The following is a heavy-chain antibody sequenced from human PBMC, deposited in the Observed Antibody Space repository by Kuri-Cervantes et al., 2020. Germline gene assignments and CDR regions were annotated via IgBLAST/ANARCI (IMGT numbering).Heavy chain of an antibody. Sequence: ASVKVSCKASAYTFTGYYVHWVRQAPGQGLEWMGWINPNSGGTNYAPKFQGRVTMTRDTSINTVCMELTNLRSDDTAIYYCAGDHSGGWFDPWGQGVLVTVSS. V-gene: IGHV1-2*02. CDR3: AGDHSGGWFDP. CDR2: INPNSGGT. J-gene: IGHJ5*02. D-gene: IGHD1-26*01. CDR1: AYTFTGYY.